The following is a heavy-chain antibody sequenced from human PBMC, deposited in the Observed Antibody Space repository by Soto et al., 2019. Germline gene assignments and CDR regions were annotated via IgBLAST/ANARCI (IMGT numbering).Heavy chain of an antibody. V-gene: IGHV3-23*01. CDR2: ISGSGGST. J-gene: IGHJ1*01. Sequence: PGGSLRLSCAASGFTFSSYAMSWVRQAPGKGLEWVSAISGSGGSTYYADSVKGRFTISRDNSKNTLYLQMNSLRAEDTAVYYCAKVKYCGGDCYSGYFQHWGQGTLVTVS. CDR1: GFTFSSYA. D-gene: IGHD2-21*02. CDR3: AKVKYCGGDCYSGYFQH.